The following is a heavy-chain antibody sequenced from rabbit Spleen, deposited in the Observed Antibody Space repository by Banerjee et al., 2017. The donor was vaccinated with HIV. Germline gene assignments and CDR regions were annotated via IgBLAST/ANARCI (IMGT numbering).Heavy chain of an antibody. J-gene: IGHJ6*01. Sequence: QEQLEESGGDLVKPEGSLTLTCTASGFSFSSTYYMCWVRQAPGKGLEWIGCIATGSSGFTYYASWAKGRFTCSKASSTTVTLQMTSLTAADTATYFCARDTGTSFSTYGMDLWGPGTLVTVS. CDR1: GFSFSSTYY. V-gene: IGHV1S45*01. D-gene: IGHD8-1*01. CDR2: IATGSSGFT. CDR3: ARDTGTSFSTYGMDL.